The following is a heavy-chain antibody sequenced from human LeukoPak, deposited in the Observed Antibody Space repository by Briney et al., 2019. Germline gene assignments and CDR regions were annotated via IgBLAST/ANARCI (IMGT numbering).Heavy chain of an antibody. Sequence: GGSLRLSCAASGFTFSSYAMHWVRQAPGKGLEWVAVISYDGSNKYYADSVKDRFTISRDNSKNTLYLQMNSLRAEDTAVYYCARDSSSDFDYWGQGTLVTVSS. V-gene: IGHV3-30*04. CDR3: ARDSSSDFDY. CDR1: GFTFSSYA. CDR2: ISYDGSNK. D-gene: IGHD6-6*01. J-gene: IGHJ4*02.